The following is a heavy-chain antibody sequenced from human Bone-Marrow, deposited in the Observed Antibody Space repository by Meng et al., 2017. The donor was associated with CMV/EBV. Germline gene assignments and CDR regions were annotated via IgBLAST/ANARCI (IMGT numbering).Heavy chain of an antibody. J-gene: IGHJ6*02. CDR2: INPSGGST. CDR1: GYTFTSYY. CDR3: ARHPVIVGAIADYYYYYGMDV. Sequence: ASVKVSCKASGYTFTSYYMHWVRQAPGQGLEWMGIINPSGGSTSYAQKFQGRVTMTRDTSTSTAYMELRSLRSDDTAVYYCARHPVIVGAIADYYYYYGMDVWGQGTTVTVSS. V-gene: IGHV1-46*01. D-gene: IGHD1-26*01.